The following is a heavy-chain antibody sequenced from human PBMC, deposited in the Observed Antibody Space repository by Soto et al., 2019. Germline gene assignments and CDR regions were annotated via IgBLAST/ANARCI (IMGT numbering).Heavy chain of an antibody. D-gene: IGHD1-20*01. V-gene: IGHV3-23*01. CDR2: VSGSGGST. CDR3: AKPPDYNWNDY. CDR1: GFTFSSYA. Sequence: GGSLRLSCAASGFTFSSYAMSWFRQAPGKGLEWILAVSGSGGSTYYADSVKGRFTISRDNSKDTLYLQMNNLRAEDTAVYYCAKPPDYNWNDYWGQGTLVTVSS. J-gene: IGHJ4*02.